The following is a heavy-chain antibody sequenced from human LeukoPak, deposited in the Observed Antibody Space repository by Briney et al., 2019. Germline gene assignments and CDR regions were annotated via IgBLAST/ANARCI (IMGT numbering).Heavy chain of an antibody. D-gene: IGHD6-19*01. J-gene: IGHJ4*02. V-gene: IGHV3-23*01. CDR3: AKDHLPGIVVADRDY. Sequence: GGSLRLSCAASGFTFSSYGMSWVRQAPGKGLEWVSAISGSGGSTYYADSVKGRFTISRDNSKNTLYLQINSLRAEDTAVYYCAKDHLPGIVVADRDYWGQGTLVTVSS. CDR2: ISGSGGST. CDR1: GFTFSSYG.